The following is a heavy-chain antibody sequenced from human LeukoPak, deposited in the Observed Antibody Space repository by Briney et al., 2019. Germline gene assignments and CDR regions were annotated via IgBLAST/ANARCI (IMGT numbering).Heavy chain of an antibody. V-gene: IGHV3-21*04. Sequence: GGSLRLSCAASGFNLNSYMLNWVRQAPGKGLEWVSSISSTGSYIYYADSVKGRFTISRDNPGNVVYLQMDSLRAEDTAVYYCAKVYGDYPTPLFDYWGQGTLVTVSS. CDR3: AKVYGDYPTPLFDY. CDR1: GFNLNSYM. D-gene: IGHD4-17*01. J-gene: IGHJ4*02. CDR2: ISSTGSYI.